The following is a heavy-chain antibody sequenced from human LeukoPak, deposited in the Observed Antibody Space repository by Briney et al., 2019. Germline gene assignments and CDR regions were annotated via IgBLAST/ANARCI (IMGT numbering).Heavy chain of an antibody. D-gene: IGHD5-18*01. Sequence: PSETLSLTCTVSGGSISGSSYYWGWIRHPPGKGLEWIGRIYYSGSTYYNPSLKSRVPISVDTSKNQFSLKLSSVTAADTAVYYCARHSVDTAMVSYYYYGMDVWGQGTTVTVSS. CDR1: GGSISGSSYY. V-gene: IGHV4-39*01. CDR2: IYYSGST. J-gene: IGHJ6*02. CDR3: ARHSVDTAMVSYYYYGMDV.